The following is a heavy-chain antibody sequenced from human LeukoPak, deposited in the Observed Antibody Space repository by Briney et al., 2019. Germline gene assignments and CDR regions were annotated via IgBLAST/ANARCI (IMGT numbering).Heavy chain of an antibody. CDR1: GYTFTSYD. Sequence: GASVKVSCKTSGYTFTSYDINWVRQATGQGLEWMGWMNPNSGNTGYAQKFQGRVTMTRNTSISTAYMELSSLRSEDTAVYYCARGVGDTGLKRQTRLAYWGQGTLVTVSS. D-gene: IGHD1-26*01. J-gene: IGHJ4*02. V-gene: IGHV1-8*01. CDR3: ARGVGDTGLKRQTRLAY. CDR2: MNPNSGNT.